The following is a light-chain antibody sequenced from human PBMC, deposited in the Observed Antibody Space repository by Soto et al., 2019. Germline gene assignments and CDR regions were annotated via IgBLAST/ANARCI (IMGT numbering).Light chain of an antibody. Sequence: EIVLTQSPGTLSLSPGERATLSCRASQSVSSSYLAWYQQKPGQAPRLLIYGASSSATGIPDRSSGSGSGTDFTLTISRLEPEDVSVYYCQQYGSSPLFTFGPGTKVDIK. J-gene: IGKJ3*01. CDR3: QQYGSSPLFT. V-gene: IGKV3-20*01. CDR1: QSVSSSY. CDR2: GAS.